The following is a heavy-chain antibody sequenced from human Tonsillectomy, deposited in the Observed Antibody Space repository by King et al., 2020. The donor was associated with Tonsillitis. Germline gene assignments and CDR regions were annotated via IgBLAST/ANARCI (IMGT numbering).Heavy chain of an antibody. V-gene: IGHV3-30*18. Sequence: VQLVESGGGVVKPGRSLRLSCAASGFTFSRYGMHWVRQAPGKGLDWAGVISYDGSNKYYADSVKGRFTISRDNSNKKVYLQMNSLSADDTAVYYCAKSRPKDYGMDVWGQGTAVTVSS. CDR1: GFTFSRYG. CDR2: ISYDGSNK. D-gene: IGHD6-6*01. CDR3: AKSRPKDYGMDV. J-gene: IGHJ6*02.